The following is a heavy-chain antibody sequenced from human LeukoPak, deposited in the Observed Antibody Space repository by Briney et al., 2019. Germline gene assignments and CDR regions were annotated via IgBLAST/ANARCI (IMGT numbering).Heavy chain of an antibody. Sequence: SETLSLTCTVSGGSISSSSYYWGWIRQPPGKGLEWIGSIYYSGSTYYNPSLKSRVTISVDTSKNQFSLKLSSVTAADTAVYYCARLGGSGTYWGQGTLVTVSS. V-gene: IGHV4-39*01. J-gene: IGHJ4*02. CDR2: IYYSGST. D-gene: IGHD3-10*01. CDR1: GGSISSSSYY. CDR3: ARLGGSGTY.